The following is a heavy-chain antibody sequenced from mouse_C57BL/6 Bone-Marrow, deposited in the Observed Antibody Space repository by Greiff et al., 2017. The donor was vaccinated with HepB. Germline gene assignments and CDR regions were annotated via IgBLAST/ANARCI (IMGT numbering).Heavy chain of an antibody. D-gene: IGHD3-3*01. CDR2: INSDGGST. CDR3: ARLGRAYYAMDY. V-gene: IGHV5-2*01. J-gene: IGHJ4*01. CDR1: EYEFPSHD. Sequence: DVMLVESGGGLVQPGESLKLSCESNEYEFPSHDMSWVRKTPEKRLELVAAINSDGGSTYYPDTMERRFIISRDNTKKTLYLQMSSLRSEDTALYYCARLGRAYYAMDYWGQGTSVTVSS.